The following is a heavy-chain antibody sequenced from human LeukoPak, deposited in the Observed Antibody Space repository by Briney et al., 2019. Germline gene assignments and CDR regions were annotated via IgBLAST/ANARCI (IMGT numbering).Heavy chain of an antibody. CDR2: INPNSGGT. CDR3: ARDRIVGASNAFDI. J-gene: IGHJ3*02. V-gene: IGHV1-2*02. Sequence: ASVKVSCKASGYTFIGNYMHWVRQAPGQGLEWMGWINPNSGGTNYAQKFQGRVTMTRDTSISTAYMELSSLRSDDTAVYYCARDRIVGASNAFDIWGQGTMVTVSS. D-gene: IGHD1-26*01. CDR1: GYTFIGNY.